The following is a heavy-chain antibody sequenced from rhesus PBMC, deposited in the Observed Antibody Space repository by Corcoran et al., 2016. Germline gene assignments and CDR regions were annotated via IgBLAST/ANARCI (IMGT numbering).Heavy chain of an antibody. Sequence: QVQLQESGPGLVKPSETLSLTCAVSGYSISSGYYWGCIRQPPGKGLEWVGHISRGVSNYLNPALKSRVTLSVDTSKNPFSLKLSSVTAADTAVYYWARHKDYYDMFDYWGQGVLVTVSS. CDR3: ARHKDYYDMFDY. J-gene: IGHJ4*01. V-gene: IGHV4S14*01. D-gene: IGHD3-28*01. CDR1: GYSISSGYY. CDR2: ISRGVSN.